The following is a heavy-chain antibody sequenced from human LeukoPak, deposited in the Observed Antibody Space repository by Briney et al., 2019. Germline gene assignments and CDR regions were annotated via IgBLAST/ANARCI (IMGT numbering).Heavy chain of an antibody. CDR1: GLTFSSYG. V-gene: IGHV3-30*18. CDR3: AKVGCGSGYCAFNY. Sequence: PGRSLRLSCVASGLTFSSYGMHWVRQAPGKGVEWVAVISYDGSNIYYAASVKGRFTISRDNSKNTLYLQMNSLRAEDTAVYYCAKVGCGSGYCAFNYWGQGTLVTVSS. D-gene: IGHD3-22*01. CDR2: ISYDGSNI. J-gene: IGHJ4*02.